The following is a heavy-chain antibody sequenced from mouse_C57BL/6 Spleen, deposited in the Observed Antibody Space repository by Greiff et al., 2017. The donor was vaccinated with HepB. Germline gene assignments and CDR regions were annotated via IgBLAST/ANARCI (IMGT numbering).Heavy chain of an antibody. D-gene: IGHD2-4*01. V-gene: IGHV14-4*01. J-gene: IGHJ2*01. Sequence: VQLQQSGAELVRPGASVKLSCTASGFNIKDDYMHWVKQRPEQGLEWIGWIDPENGDTEYASKFQGKATITADTSSNTAYLQLSSLTSEDTAVYYCTVSTMITEYYFDYWGQGTTLTVSS. CDR1: GFNIKDDY. CDR3: TVSTMITEYYFDY. CDR2: IDPENGDT.